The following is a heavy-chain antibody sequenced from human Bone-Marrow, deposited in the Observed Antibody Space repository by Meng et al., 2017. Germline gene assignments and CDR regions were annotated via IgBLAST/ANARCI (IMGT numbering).Heavy chain of an antibody. CDR2: MNPNSGNT. CDR1: GYTFTSYD. CDR3: ARDRSKYGGKRGAIDAFNI. D-gene: IGHD4-23*01. J-gene: IGHJ3*02. Sequence: ASVKVSCKASGYTFTSYDINWVRQATGQGLEWMGWMNPNSGNTGYAQKFQGRVTITRNTSISTAYMELSSLRSEDTAVYYCARDRSKYGGKRGAIDAFNIWGQGTMVPVSS. V-gene: IGHV1-8*03.